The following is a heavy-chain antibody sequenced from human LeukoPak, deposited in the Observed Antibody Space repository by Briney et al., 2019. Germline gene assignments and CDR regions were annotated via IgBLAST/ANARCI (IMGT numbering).Heavy chain of an antibody. Sequence: GGSLRLSCAASGFTFSTYAMSWVRQAPGKGLEWVANINQDGSQRYYVDSAKGRFTISRDNAKNSLYLQMDSLRVEDTALYYCARDGFDAGIYFDYWGQGALVTVSS. CDR2: INQDGSQR. CDR3: ARDGFDAGIYFDY. CDR1: GFTFSTYA. D-gene: IGHD3-9*01. J-gene: IGHJ4*02. V-gene: IGHV3-7*01.